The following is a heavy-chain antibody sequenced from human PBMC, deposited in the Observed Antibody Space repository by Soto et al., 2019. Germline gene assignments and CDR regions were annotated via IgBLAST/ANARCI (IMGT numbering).Heavy chain of an antibody. CDR2: MNPNSGNT. CDR1: GYTFTSYD. D-gene: IGHD3-10*01. CDR3: ARGRYMVRGVIINYYYYGMDV. V-gene: IGHV1-8*01. Sequence: GASVKVSCKASGYTFTSYDINWVRQATGQGLEWMGWMNPNSGNTGYAQKFQGRVTMTRNTSISTAYMELSSLRSEDTAVYYCARGRYMVRGVIINYYYYGMDVWGQGTTVTVS. J-gene: IGHJ6*02.